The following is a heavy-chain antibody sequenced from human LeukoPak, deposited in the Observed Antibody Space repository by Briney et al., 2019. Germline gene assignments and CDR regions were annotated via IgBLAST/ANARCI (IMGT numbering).Heavy chain of an antibody. J-gene: IGHJ4*02. CDR3: ARDARVRGVNDY. Sequence: LSLTCTVSGGSISSYYMSWIRQAPGKGLEWVSYISSSGSTIYYADSVKGRFTISRDNAKNSLYLQMNSLRAEDTAVYYCARDARVRGVNDYWGQGTLVTVSS. D-gene: IGHD3-10*01. CDR1: GGSISSYY. CDR2: ISSSGSTI. V-gene: IGHV3-11*01.